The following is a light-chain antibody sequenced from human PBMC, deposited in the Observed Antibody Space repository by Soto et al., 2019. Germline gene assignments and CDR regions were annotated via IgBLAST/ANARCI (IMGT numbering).Light chain of an antibody. V-gene: IGKV1-5*01. J-gene: IGKJ1*01. CDR1: QSISSW. Sequence: DIQMTQSPSSLSASVGYRVTITCXASQSISSWLAWYQQKPGKAPKLLIYDASSLESGVPSRFSGSGSGTEFTLTISSLQPDDFATYYCQQYNSYSPWTFGQGTKVDIK. CDR3: QQYNSYSPWT. CDR2: DAS.